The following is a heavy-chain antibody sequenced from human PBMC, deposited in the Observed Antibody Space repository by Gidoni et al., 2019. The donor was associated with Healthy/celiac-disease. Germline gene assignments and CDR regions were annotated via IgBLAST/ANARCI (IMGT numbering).Heavy chain of an antibody. D-gene: IGHD2-21*02. CDR3: ARDFVAYCGGDCYSPFDY. J-gene: IGHJ4*02. CDR1: GFPFSSHG. Sequence: QVQLEESGGGVVQPGRSLRLSCAASGFPFSSHGIHWVRQAPGKGLEWVAVIWYDGSNKYYADSVKGRFTISRDNSKNTLYLQMNSLRAEDTAVYYCARDFVAYCGGDCYSPFDYWGQGTLVTVSS. V-gene: IGHV3-33*01. CDR2: IWYDGSNK.